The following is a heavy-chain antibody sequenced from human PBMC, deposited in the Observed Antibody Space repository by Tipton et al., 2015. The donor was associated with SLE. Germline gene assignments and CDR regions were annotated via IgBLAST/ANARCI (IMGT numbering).Heavy chain of an antibody. Sequence: TLSLTCTVSGGSISSSSYYWGWIRQPPGKGLEWIGYIYYNGNTKHNPSLKSRVTLSVETSKNQFSLKLSSVTAADTAVYYCARDRCGNFDLCSGFKWFDPWGQGILVTVSS. D-gene: IGHD3-3*01. V-gene: IGHV4-61*01. CDR1: GGSISSSSYY. CDR2: IYYNGNT. CDR3: ARDRCGNFDLCSGFKWFDP. J-gene: IGHJ5*02.